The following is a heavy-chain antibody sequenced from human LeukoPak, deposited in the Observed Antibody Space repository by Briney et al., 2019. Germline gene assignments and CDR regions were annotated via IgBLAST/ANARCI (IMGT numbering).Heavy chain of an antibody. D-gene: IGHD4-17*01. J-gene: IGHJ4*02. CDR2: IYYSGST. Sequence: SETLSLTCTVSGGSISSSSYYWGWIRQPPGKGLEWIGSIYYSGSTYHNPSLKSRVTISVDTSKNQFSLKLSSVTAADTAVYYCASFEDYGDPIFDYWGQGTLVTVSS. CDR3: ASFEDYGDPIFDY. CDR1: GGSISSSSYY. V-gene: IGHV4-39*01.